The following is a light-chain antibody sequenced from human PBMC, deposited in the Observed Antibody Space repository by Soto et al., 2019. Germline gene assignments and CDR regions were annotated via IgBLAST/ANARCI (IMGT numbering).Light chain of an antibody. J-gene: IGLJ1*01. CDR2: EVS. CDR1: SSDVGGYNY. V-gene: IGLV2-8*01. Sequence: QSVLTQPPSPSGSPGQSVTISCTGTSSDVGGYNYVSWYQQHPGKAPKLMIYEVSKRPSGVPDRFSGSKSGNTASLTVSGLQAEDEADYYCSSYAGSNTYVFGNGTKVTVL. CDR3: SSYAGSNTYV.